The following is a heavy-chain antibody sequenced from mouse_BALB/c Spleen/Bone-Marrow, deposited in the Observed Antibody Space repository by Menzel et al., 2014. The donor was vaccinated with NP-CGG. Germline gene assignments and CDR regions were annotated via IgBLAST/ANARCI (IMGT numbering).Heavy chain of an antibody. CDR2: IRNKANGYTT. Sequence: EVQVVESGGGLVQPGGSLRLSCATSGFTFTDYYMSWVRQPPGKALEWLGFIRNKANGYTTEYSASVKGRFTISRDNSQSILYLQMNTLRAEDSATCYCARDYGNYVRFAYWGQGTLVTVSA. V-gene: IGHV7-3*02. J-gene: IGHJ3*01. CDR3: ARDYGNYVRFAY. CDR1: GFTFTDYY. D-gene: IGHD2-1*01.